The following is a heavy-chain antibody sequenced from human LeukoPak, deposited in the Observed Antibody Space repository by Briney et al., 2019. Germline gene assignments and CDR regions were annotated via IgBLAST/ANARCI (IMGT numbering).Heavy chain of an antibody. CDR3: AKGGWFCSSTSCYLDY. D-gene: IGHD2-2*01. V-gene: IGHV3-30*18. J-gene: IGHJ4*02. CDR1: GITFSSYG. CDR2: ISYDGSNK. Sequence: GSLRLSCAASGITFSSYGMHRVRQAPGKGLEWVAVISYDGSNKYYADSVKGRFTISRDNSKNTLYLQMNSLRAEDTAVYYCAKGGWFCSSTSCYLDYWGQGTLVTVSS.